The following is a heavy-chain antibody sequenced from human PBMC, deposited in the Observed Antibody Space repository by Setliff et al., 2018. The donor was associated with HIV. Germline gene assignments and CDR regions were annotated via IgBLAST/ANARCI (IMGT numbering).Heavy chain of an antibody. CDR1: GFPLSPSAGGG. CDR3: ARDYGGYYSALDV. V-gene: IGHV2-5*02. Sequence: SGPTLVHHTQTLTLTCTFSGFPLSPSAGGGVGWIRQPPGKALEWLAIIYWDDDKRYSPSLNSRLTITKHTSKNQVVLTMSNMDPLDTGTYYCARDYGGYYSALDVWGQGTMVTVSS. CDR2: IYWDDDK. D-gene: IGHD4-17*01. J-gene: IGHJ3*01.